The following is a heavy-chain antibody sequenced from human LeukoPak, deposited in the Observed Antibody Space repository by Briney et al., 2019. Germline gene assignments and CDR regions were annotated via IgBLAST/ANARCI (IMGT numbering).Heavy chain of an antibody. J-gene: IGHJ6*02. V-gene: IGHV3-7*03. CDR3: ARNNGMDV. CDR1: GFALSSHW. CDR2: VNRDGSET. Sequence: GGSLRLSCAASGFALSSHWMTWVRQVPGRGPEWVANVNRDGSETYYLDSVKGRFIISKDNAKNSLYLQMNSLRAEDTALYHCARNNGMDVWGQGTTVIVSS.